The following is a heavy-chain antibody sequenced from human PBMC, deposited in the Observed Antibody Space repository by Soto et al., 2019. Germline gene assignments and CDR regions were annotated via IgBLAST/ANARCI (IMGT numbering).Heavy chain of an antibody. J-gene: IGHJ6*02. CDR2: IIPIFGTA. D-gene: IGHD1-7*01. V-gene: IGHV1-69*06. CDR1: GGTFSSYA. Sequence: QVQLVQSGAEVKKPGSSVKVSCKASGGTFSSYAISWVRQAPGQGLEWMGGIIPIFGTANYGQKFQGRVTITADKATRTADMEMSSLRPEDTAVEYCAGTGTTWSYYYYGMDVGGQGTTVTVSS. CDR3: AGTGTTWSYYYYGMDV.